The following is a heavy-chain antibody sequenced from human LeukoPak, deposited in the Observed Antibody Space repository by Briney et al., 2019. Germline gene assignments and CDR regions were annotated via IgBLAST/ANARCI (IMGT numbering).Heavy chain of an antibody. CDR1: GGTFSSYA. CDR2: ISAYNGNT. Sequence: AASVKVSCKASGGTFSSYAISWVRQAPGQGLEWMGWISAYNGNTNYAQKLQGRVTMTTDTSTSTAYMELRSLRSDDTAVYYCASDCSSTSCYVSWGQGTLVTVSS. CDR3: ASDCSSTSCYVS. J-gene: IGHJ4*02. V-gene: IGHV1-18*01. D-gene: IGHD2-2*01.